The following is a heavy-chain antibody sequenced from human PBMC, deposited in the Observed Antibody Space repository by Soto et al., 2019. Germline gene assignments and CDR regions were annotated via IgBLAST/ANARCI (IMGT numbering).Heavy chain of an antibody. CDR3: ARVMAYEQQLVAFDY. CDR2: VNPHTGGT. J-gene: IGHJ4*02. V-gene: IGHV1-2*02. CDR1: GYTFIGYY. D-gene: IGHD6-13*01. Sequence: QVQLVQSGAEVKKPGASVKVSCKTSGYTFIGYYLNWVRQAPGQGLEWMGWVNPHTGGTHYAQKFDGRVTMTRDTSTDTAYMELSGLKVDDPATYFCARVMAYEQQLVAFDYWGQGTLVTVSS.